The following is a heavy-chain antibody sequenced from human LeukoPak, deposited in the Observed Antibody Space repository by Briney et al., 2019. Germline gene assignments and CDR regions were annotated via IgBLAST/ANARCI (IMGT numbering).Heavy chain of an antibody. V-gene: IGHV3-23*01. CDR2: ISGSGGST. CDR3: AKGPRGSSGYQIDY. CDR1: GFTFSSYA. J-gene: IGHJ4*02. Sequence: GGSLSLSCAASGFTFSSYAMSWVRQAPGKGLEWVSAISGSGGSTYYADSVKGRFTISRDNSKNTLYLQMNSLRAEDTAVYYCAKGPRGSSGYQIDYWGQGTLVTVSS. D-gene: IGHD3-22*01.